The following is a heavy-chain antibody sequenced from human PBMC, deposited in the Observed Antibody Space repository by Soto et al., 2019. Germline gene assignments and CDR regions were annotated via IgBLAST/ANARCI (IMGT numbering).Heavy chain of an antibody. CDR2: ISSSSSYI. CDR1: GFTFSSYS. D-gene: IGHD6-13*01. CDR3: ARDRAAAGPFAY. Sequence: GGSLRLSCAASGFTFSSYSMNWVRQAPGKGLEWVSSISSSSSYIYYADSVKGRFTISRDNAKNSLYLQMNSLRAEDTAVYYCARDRAAAGPFAYWGQGTLVTVSS. J-gene: IGHJ4*02. V-gene: IGHV3-21*01.